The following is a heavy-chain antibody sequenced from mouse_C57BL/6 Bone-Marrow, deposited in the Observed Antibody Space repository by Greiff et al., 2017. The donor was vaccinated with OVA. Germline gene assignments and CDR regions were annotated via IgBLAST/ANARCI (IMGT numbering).Heavy chain of an antibody. V-gene: IGHV1-78*01. CDR2: IYPRDGST. CDR1: GYTFTDHT. CDR3: ARTGGSSFYAMDY. J-gene: IGHJ4*01. D-gene: IGHD1-1*01. Sequence: VKLQESDAELVKPGASVKISCKVSGYTFTDHTIHWMKQRPEQGLEWIGYIYPRDGSTKYNEKFKGKATLTADKSSSTAYMQLNSLTSEDSAVYFCARTGGSSFYAMDYWGQGTSVTVSS.